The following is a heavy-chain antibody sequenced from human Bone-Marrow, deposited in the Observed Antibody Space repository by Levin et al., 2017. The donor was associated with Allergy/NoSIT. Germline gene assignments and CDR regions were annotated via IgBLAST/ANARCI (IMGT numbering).Heavy chain of an antibody. CDR2: VRSKTQSYAT. CDR3: TRVHDYGDSAYYYYYFYYMDV. CDR1: GFRFSESA. D-gene: IGHD4-17*01. Sequence: LSLTCAASGFRFSESAMHWVRQASGQGPEWVGHVRSKTQSYATAYSASVKGRFTISRDDSKNMAYLQMDSLKTEDTAVYYCTRVHDYGDSAYYYYYFYYMDVWGRGTTVTVSS. J-gene: IGHJ6*03. V-gene: IGHV3-73*01.